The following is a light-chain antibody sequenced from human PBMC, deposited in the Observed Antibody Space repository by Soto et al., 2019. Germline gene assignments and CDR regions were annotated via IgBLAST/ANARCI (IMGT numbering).Light chain of an antibody. CDR2: KAT. J-gene: IGKJ4*01. Sequence: DILMTQSPTSLSASVGHIFTITCRASQTISSWVAWYQQKPGKAPKLLIYKATSLETGVPARFSGSGSGTDFTITISSMEPEGFAVYYCQQYAFSTLTFGGGTKVDIK. CDR3: QQYAFSTLT. CDR1: QTISSW. V-gene: IGKV1-5*03.